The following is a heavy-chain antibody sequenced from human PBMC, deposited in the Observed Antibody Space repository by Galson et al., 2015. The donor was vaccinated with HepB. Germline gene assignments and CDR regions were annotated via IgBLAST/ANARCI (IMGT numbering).Heavy chain of an antibody. CDR3: ASRCSITSCYHAFDI. Sequence: SLRLSCAASGFTFSSYWMSWVRQAPGRGLEWVANIKQDGSEKYYVDSVKGRFTISRDNAKNSLYLQMNSLRAEDTAVYYCASRCSITSCYHAFDIWCQGTMFTVYS. CDR1: GFTFSSYW. J-gene: IGHJ3*02. D-gene: IGHD2-2*01. CDR2: IKQDGSEK. V-gene: IGHV3-7*01.